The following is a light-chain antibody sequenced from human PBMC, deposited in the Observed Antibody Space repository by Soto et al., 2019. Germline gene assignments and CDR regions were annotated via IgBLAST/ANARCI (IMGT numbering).Light chain of an antibody. CDR2: EVS. CDR3: NSYAATNNFPSYV. Sequence: QSALTQPPSASGSPGQSVTISCTGTSSDIGSYNYISWYQQHPGKAPKLIIYEVSKRPFGVPDRFSGSKSGNTASLTVSGLQADDEADYYCNSYAATNNFPSYVFGTGTKLTVL. J-gene: IGLJ1*01. V-gene: IGLV2-8*01. CDR1: SSDIGSYNY.